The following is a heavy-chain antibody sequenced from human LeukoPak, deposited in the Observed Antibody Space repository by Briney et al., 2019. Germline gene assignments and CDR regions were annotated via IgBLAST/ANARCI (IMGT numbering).Heavy chain of an antibody. D-gene: IGHD3-10*01. CDR2: ISGSGGST. CDR1: GFTFSSYA. CDR3: AKRGDVIRGILVIGYHQEAYHYNF. V-gene: IGHV3-23*01. J-gene: IGHJ4*02. Sequence: GGSLRLSCAASGFTFSSYAMSWVGQAPGKGLEWVSAISGSGGSTYYADSVKGRSTISGDTSLNTLYLQLNSLRAEDTAVYFCAKRGDVIRGILVIGYHQEAYHYNFWGQGVLVTVSS.